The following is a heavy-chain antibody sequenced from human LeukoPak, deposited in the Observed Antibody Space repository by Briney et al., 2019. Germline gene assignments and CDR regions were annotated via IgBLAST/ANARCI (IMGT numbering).Heavy chain of an antibody. J-gene: IGHJ4*02. CDR2: IIPIFGTA. V-gene: IGHV1-69*05. CDR3: AIVGYDIFHGPLNY. D-gene: IGHD3-9*01. CDR1: GGTFSSYA. Sequence: ASVKVSCKASGGTFSSYAISWVRQVPGQGLEWMGRIIPIFGTANYAQKFQGRVTITTDGSTSTAYMELSSLRSEDTAVYYCAIVGYDIFHGPLNYWGQGTLVTVSS.